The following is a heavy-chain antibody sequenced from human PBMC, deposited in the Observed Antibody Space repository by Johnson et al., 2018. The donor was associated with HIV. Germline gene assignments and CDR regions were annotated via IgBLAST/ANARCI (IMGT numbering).Heavy chain of an antibody. Sequence: VQLVESGGGLVQPGRSLRLSCAASGFTFDDYAMHWVRQAPGKGLEWVSGISWNSGSIGYADSVNGRFTISRDNAKNSLYVQMNSLRAEDTGVYYCARYTSGWYIGADAFDIWGQGTMVTVSS. CDR2: ISWNSGSI. CDR3: ARYTSGWYIGADAFDI. J-gene: IGHJ3*02. D-gene: IGHD6-19*01. V-gene: IGHV3-9*01. CDR1: GFTFDDYA.